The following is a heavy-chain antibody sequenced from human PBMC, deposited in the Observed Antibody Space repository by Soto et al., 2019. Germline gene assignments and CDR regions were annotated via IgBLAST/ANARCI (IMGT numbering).Heavy chain of an antibody. Sequence: GGSLRLSCTASGFTFGDYAMSWFRQAPGKGLEWVGFIRSKAYGGTTEYAASVKGRFTISRDDSKSIAYLQMNSLKTEDTAVYYCTRASWIQLPPELDYWGQGTLVTVSS. J-gene: IGHJ4*02. CDR1: GFTFGDYA. CDR3: TRASWIQLPPELDY. D-gene: IGHD5-18*01. V-gene: IGHV3-49*03. CDR2: IRSKAYGGTT.